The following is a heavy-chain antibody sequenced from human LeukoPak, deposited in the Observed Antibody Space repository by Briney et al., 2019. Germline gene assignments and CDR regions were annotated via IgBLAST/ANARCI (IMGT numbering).Heavy chain of an antibody. Sequence: GGSLRLSCVASGFTFSSYAMHWVRQAPGKGLEWVAVISYDGSNKYYADSVKGRFTISRDNSKNTLYLQMNSLRAEDTAVYYCARVGVDIVSWGQGTLVTVSS. V-gene: IGHV3-30*01. D-gene: IGHD5/OR15-5a*01. J-gene: IGHJ5*02. CDR2: ISYDGSNK. CDR1: GFTFSSYA. CDR3: ARVGVDIVS.